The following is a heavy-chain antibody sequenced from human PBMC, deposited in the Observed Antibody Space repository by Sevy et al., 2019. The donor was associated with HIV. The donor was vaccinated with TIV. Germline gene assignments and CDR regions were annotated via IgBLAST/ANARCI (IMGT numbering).Heavy chain of an antibody. Sequence: GGSLRLSCSSFGFSFIDCPMTWVRQTPGQGLKWVSTISRGADFIFYDVSEECRFIISRDEAKTSVYLQMNRFEVEDSGVYYCVRGSSNDDYYGPFDYWGRGTLVTVSS. CDR2: ISRGADFI. D-gene: IGHD3-16*01. CDR3: VRGSSNDDYYGPFDY. CDR1: GFSFIDCP. J-gene: IGHJ5*01. V-gene: IGHV3-21*06.